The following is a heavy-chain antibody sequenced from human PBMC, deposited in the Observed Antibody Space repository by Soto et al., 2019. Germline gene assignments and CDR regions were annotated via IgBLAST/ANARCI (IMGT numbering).Heavy chain of an antibody. Sequence: SETLSLTCAVYGGSFSGYYWSWIRQPPGKGLEWIGEINHSGSTNYNPSLKSRVTISVDTSKNQFSLKLSSVTAADTAVYYCARGRRILTGYSLDYYMDVWGKGTTVTVS. J-gene: IGHJ6*03. V-gene: IGHV4-34*01. CDR3: ARGRRILTGYSLDYYMDV. CDR1: GGSFSGYY. CDR2: INHSGST. D-gene: IGHD3-9*01.